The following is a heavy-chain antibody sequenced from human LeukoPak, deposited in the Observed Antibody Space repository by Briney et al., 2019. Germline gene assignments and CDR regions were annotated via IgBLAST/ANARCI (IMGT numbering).Heavy chain of an antibody. CDR2: ISSSSSYI. J-gene: IGHJ6*02. CDR3: ARVSWDGYGMDV. CDR1: GFTFSSYS. D-gene: IGHD1-26*01. Sequence: GGSLRRSCAASGFTFSSYSMNWVRQAPGKGLDWVSSISSSSSYIYYADSVKGRFTISRDNAKNSLYLQMNSLRAEDTAAYYCARVSWDGYGMDVWGQGTTVSVSS. V-gene: IGHV3-21*01.